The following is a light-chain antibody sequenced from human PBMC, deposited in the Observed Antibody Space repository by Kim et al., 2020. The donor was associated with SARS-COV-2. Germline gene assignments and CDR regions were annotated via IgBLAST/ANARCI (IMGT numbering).Light chain of an antibody. CDR1: PSVSSHC. CDR2: SVS. V-gene: IGKV3-20*01. Sequence: SPGETPPPSCRTSPSVSSHCLAWYQQKPGQAPRLLIYSVSNRATGIPDRFSGSGSGTDFTLTISRLEPEDFAVYYCQQYGIAPPYTFGQGTKLEI. CDR3: QQYGIAPPYT. J-gene: IGKJ2*01.